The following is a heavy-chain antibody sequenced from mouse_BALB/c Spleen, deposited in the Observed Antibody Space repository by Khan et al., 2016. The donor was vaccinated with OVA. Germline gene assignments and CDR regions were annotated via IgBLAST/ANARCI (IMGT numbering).Heavy chain of an antibody. Sequence: QVQLQQSGAELARPGASVKMSCKASGYTFTSYTMHWVKQRPGQGLEWIGYINPSNTYTNYNQKFKDKATLTADKSSTTAYMPLSSLTSEDSAVYDCVSSGAYYGYDGYFDVWGAGTTVTVSS. J-gene: IGHJ1*01. D-gene: IGHD2-14*01. V-gene: IGHV1-4*01. CDR3: VSSGAYYGYDGYFDV. CDR2: INPSNTYT. CDR1: GYTFTSYT.